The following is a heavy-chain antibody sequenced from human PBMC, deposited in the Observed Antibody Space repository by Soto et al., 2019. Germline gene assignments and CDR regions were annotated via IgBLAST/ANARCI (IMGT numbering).Heavy chain of an antibody. CDR3: ARDQNHGSYYPFDY. V-gene: IGHV1-18*01. J-gene: IGHJ4*02. Sequence: ASVKVSFKASRYTFPSYGISWVRPAPGQGLEWMGWISAYNGNTNYAQKLQGRVTMTTDTSTSTAYMELRSLRSDDTAVYYCARDQNHGSYYPFDYWGQGTLVTVSS. D-gene: IGHD1-26*01. CDR2: ISAYNGNT. CDR1: RYTFPSYG.